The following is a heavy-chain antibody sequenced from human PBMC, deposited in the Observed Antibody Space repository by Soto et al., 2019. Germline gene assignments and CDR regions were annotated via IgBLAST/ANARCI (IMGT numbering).Heavy chain of an antibody. CDR3: ASPGPTIYGMDV. V-gene: IGHV1-69*01. J-gene: IGHJ6*02. Sequence: QVQLVQSGAEVKKPGSSVKVSCKASGGTFSSYAISWVRQAPGQGLEWMGGIIPIFGTANYAKKFQGRVTITAYEATSTAYRELSRLRSEDTAVYYCASPGPTIYGMDVWGQGTTVTVSS. CDR2: IIPIFGTA. CDR1: GGTFSSYA.